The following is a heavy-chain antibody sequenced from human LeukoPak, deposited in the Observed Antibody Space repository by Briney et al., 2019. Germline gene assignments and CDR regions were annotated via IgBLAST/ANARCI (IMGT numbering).Heavy chain of an antibody. Sequence: SETLSLTCAVYGGSFSGYYWSWIRQPPGKGLEWIGEINHSGSTNYNPSLKSRVTISVDTSKNQFSLKLSSVTAADTAVYYCARGQGGCSGGSCYLKLKRAFDIWGQGTMVTVSS. D-gene: IGHD2-15*01. V-gene: IGHV4-34*01. CDR2: INHSGST. CDR3: ARGQGGCSGGSCYLKLKRAFDI. J-gene: IGHJ3*02. CDR1: GGSFSGYY.